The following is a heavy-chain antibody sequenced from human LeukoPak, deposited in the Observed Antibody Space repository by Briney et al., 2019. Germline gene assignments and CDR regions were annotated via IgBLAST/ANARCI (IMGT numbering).Heavy chain of an antibody. CDR3: ARVARQIRSIAARPNWFDP. V-gene: IGHV1-2*02. CDR2: INPNSGVT. D-gene: IGHD6-6*01. CDR1: GYTFIGYY. J-gene: IGHJ5*02. Sequence: ASVKVSCKTSGYTFIGYYIHWVRQAPGQGLEWMGCINPNSGVTNFPQKFQGRVTMTRDTSISPAYMELSRLRSDDTAVYYCARVARQIRSIAARPNWFDPWGQGTLVTVSS.